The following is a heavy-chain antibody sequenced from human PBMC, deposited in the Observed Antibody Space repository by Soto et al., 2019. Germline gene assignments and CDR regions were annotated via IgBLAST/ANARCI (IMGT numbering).Heavy chain of an antibody. CDR2: IIPIFGTA. V-gene: IGHV1-69*13. CDR3: ARAPIYDFWSGYYAY. J-gene: IGHJ4*02. CDR1: GGTFSSYA. D-gene: IGHD3-3*01. Sequence: SVKVSCKASGGTFSSYAISWVRQAPGQGLEWMGGIIPIFGTANYAQKFQGRVTITADESTSTAYMELSSLRSEDTAVYYCARAPIYDFWSGYYAYWGQGTLVTVSS.